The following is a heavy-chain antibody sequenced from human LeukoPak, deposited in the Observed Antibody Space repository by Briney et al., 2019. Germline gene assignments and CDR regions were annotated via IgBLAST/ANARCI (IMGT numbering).Heavy chain of an antibody. V-gene: IGHV3-74*01. CDR1: GLAFSAYK. D-gene: IGHD6-6*01. CDR2: ISTDGYTT. CDR3: ARGPNSSWSGRDC. Sequence: GGSLRLSCAASGLAFSAYKMHWVRQAPRKGLVWVSRISTDGYTTDYADFVQGRFTVSRDNAKNTIYLQVSKLRAEGTGVDYCARGPNSSWSGRDCWGRGALLAVSA. J-gene: IGHJ4*02.